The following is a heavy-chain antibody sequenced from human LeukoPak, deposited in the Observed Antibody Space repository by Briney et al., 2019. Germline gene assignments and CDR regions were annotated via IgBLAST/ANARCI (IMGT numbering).Heavy chain of an antibody. Sequence: GASVKVSCKASGYTFNGYYIHWGRQAPEQGPEWMGWLDPKSGGTNYAQKFQGRVTMTRDTSISTAYMELSRLRSDDTAVYYCAREAYASGSFRTDYYYMDVWGKGTTVTISS. V-gene: IGHV1-2*02. CDR3: AREAYASGSFRTDYYYMDV. D-gene: IGHD3-10*01. CDR2: LDPKSGGT. J-gene: IGHJ6*03. CDR1: GYTFNGYY.